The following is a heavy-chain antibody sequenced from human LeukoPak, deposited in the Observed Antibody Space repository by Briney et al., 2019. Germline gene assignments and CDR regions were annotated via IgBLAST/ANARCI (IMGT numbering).Heavy chain of an antibody. V-gene: IGHV4-4*02. D-gene: IGHD2-21*01. Sequence: SGTLSLTCAVSGGSMRNTQWWSWVRQPPEEGLEGIGEIYHSGSTNYNPSLKSRVTISVDNSKNQFSLKLTSVTAAGTAVYYCAKTHISCYHFCPFHIWGHGTMVTVS. CDR3: AKTHISCYHFCPFHI. J-gene: IGHJ3*02. CDR1: GGSMRNTQW. CDR2: IYHSGST.